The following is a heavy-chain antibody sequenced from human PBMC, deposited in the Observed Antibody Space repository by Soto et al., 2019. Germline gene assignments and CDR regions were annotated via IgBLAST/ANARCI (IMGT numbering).Heavy chain of an antibody. CDR3: AIAPWSRAQYFQH. V-gene: IGHV3-23*01. CDR1: GFTFSSYA. D-gene: IGHD1-1*01. CDR2: ISGSGGST. Sequence: EVQLLESGGGLVQPGGSLRLSCAASGFTFSSYAMSWVRQAPGKGLEWVSAISGSGGSTYYADSVKGRFTISRDNSKNTLYLQMNILRAEDTAVYYCAIAPWSRAQYFQHWGQGTLVTVSS. J-gene: IGHJ1*01.